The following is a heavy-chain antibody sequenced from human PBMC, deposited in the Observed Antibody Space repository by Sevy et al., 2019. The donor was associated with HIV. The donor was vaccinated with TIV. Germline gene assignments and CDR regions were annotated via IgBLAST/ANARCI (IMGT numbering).Heavy chain of an antibody. CDR2: IKQDGSEK. J-gene: IGHJ4*02. Sequence: GGSLRLSCAASGFTFSSYWMSWARQAPGKGLEWVANIKQDGSEKYYVDSVKGRFTISRNNAKNSLYLQMNSLRAEDTAVYYCARDQYFDWLLYGRPLDYWGQGTLVTVSS. CDR1: GFTFSSYW. CDR3: ARDQYFDWLLYGRPLDY. V-gene: IGHV3-7*01. D-gene: IGHD3-9*01.